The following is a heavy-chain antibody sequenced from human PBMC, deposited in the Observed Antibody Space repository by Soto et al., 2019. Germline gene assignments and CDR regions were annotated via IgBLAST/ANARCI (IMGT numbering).Heavy chain of an antibody. Sequence: SVKVSCKASGGTFSSYAISWVRQAPGQGLEWMGGIIPIFGTANYAQKFQGRVTITADKSTSTAYMELSSLRSEDTAVYYCAVGMARSYYYYGMDVGGQGTTVTVSS. CDR3: AVGMARSYYYYGMDV. J-gene: IGHJ6*02. CDR2: IIPIFGTA. CDR1: GGTFSSYA. V-gene: IGHV1-69*06. D-gene: IGHD6-6*01.